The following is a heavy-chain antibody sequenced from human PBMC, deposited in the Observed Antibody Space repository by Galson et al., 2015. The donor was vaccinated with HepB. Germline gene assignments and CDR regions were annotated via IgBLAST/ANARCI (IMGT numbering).Heavy chain of an antibody. CDR3: AAHSGSYPRWTFDY. J-gene: IGHJ4*02. Sequence: SVKVSCKASGFTFTSSAVQWVRQARGQRLEWIGWIVVGSGNTNYAQKFRERVTITRDMSTSTAYMELSSLRSEDTAVYYCAAHSGSYPRWTFDYWGQGTLVTVSS. CDR1: GFTFTSSA. D-gene: IGHD1-26*01. V-gene: IGHV1-58*01. CDR2: IVVGSGNT.